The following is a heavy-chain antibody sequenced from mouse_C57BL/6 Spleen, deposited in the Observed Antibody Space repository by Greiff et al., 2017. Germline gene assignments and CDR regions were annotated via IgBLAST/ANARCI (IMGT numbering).Heavy chain of an antibody. CDR3: ARQGYYDGYYVKAMDY. D-gene: IGHD2-3*01. CDR2: IYPRSGNT. CDR1: GYTFTSYG. Sequence: VQLQQSGAELARPGASVTLSCKASGYTFTSYGISWVKQRTGQGLEWIGEIYPRSGNTYYNEKFKGKATLTADKSSSTAYMELRSLTSEDSAVYFCARQGYYDGYYVKAMDYWGQGTSVTVSS. J-gene: IGHJ4*01. V-gene: IGHV1-81*01.